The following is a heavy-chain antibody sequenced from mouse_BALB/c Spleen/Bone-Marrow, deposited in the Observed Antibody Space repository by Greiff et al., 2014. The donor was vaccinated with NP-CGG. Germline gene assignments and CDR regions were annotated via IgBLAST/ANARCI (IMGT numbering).Heavy chain of an antibody. D-gene: IGHD3-1*01. CDR3: ARLSEAY. Sequence: QVQLQQSGPGLVAPSQSLSTTCTVSGFSLTSYGVHWVRQPPGKGLEWLGVIWAGGSTNYNSALMSRLSISKDNSKSQVFLKMNSLQTDDTAMYYCARLSEAYWGQGTLVTVSA. CDR1: GFSLTSYG. CDR2: IWAGGST. V-gene: IGHV2-9*02. J-gene: IGHJ3*01.